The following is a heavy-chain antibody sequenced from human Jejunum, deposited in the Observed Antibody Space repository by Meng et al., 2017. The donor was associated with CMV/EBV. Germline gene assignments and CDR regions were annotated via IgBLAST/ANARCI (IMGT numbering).Heavy chain of an antibody. V-gene: IGHV5-51*01. CDR2: IYPEDSDT. CDR3: ARDSGITETAPDF. CDR1: GYSVNNYW. D-gene: IGHD6-13*01. J-gene: IGHJ4*02. Sequence: KGFGYSVNNYWIGWVRQMPGKGLEWMGIIYPEDSDTRYSPSFQGQVTFSADKSINTAYLEWSSLKASDTAMYFCARDSGITETAPDFWGQGTLVTVSS.